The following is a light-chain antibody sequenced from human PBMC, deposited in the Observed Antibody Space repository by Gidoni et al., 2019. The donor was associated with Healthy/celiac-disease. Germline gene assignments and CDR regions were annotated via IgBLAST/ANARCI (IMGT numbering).Light chain of an antibody. J-gene: IGKJ1*01. CDR3: QQYDSTPRT. CDR1: QSVLYSSQNKNY. V-gene: IGKV4-1*01. CDR2: WAS. Sequence: DIVMTQSPDSLAVPLGERATINCKSSQSVLYSSQNKNYLAWYQQKPGKPPKLLIYWASTRESGVPDRFSGSGSGTDFTLTISSLQAEDVGVYYCQQYDSTPRTFGQGTKVEIK.